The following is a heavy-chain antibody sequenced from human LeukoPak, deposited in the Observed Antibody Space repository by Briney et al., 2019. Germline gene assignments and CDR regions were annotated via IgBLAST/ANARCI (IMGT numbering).Heavy chain of an antibody. V-gene: IGHV4-34*01. Sequence: SETLSLTCAVYGGSFSGYYWSWIRQPPGKGLEWIGEINHSGSTNYNPSLKSRVTISVDTSKNQFSLKLSSVTAADTAVYCCARRHKLQQLVHFSYWGQGTLVTVSS. CDR2: INHSGST. D-gene: IGHD6-13*01. J-gene: IGHJ4*02. CDR3: ARRHKLQQLVHFSY. CDR1: GGSFSGYY.